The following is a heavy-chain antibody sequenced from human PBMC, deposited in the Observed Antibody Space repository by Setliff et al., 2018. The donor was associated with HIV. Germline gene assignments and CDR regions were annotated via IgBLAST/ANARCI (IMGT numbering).Heavy chain of an antibody. V-gene: IGHV1-69*05. CDR1: GGTFSSYA. CDR2: IIPMFGTL. J-gene: IGHJ3*02. D-gene: IGHD1-26*01. Sequence: SVKVSCKASGGTFSSYAINWVRQAPGQGLQWMGGIIPMFGTLNFAQKFQGRVTISTDDSTSTAYMELNSLRSEDTAVYYCARGHSHGYGYSGSYGPFDIWGQGTMVTVPS. CDR3: ARGHSHGYGYSGSYGPFDI.